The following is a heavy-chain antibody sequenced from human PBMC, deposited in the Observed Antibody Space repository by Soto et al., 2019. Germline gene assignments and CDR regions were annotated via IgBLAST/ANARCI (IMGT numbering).Heavy chain of an antibody. V-gene: IGHV1-69*01. CDR1: RDTFNDYA. Sequence: QVQLVQSGAEVRKPGSSVKVSCKPSRDTFNDYAITWVRQAPGQGLEWMGGIIPVLGTTKYAQKFQGRVTMTADESTSTAYMELNSLTSEDRAVYYCAAGGSNGYIRWGQGTQVSVSS. D-gene: IGHD2-2*02. CDR2: IIPVLGTT. J-gene: IGHJ4*02. CDR3: AAGGSNGYIR.